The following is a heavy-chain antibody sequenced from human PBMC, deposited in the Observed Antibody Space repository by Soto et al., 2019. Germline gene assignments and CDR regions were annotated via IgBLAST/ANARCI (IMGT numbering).Heavy chain of an antibody. J-gene: IGHJ4*02. CDR2: FYYSGST. D-gene: IGHD6-19*01. V-gene: IGHV4-39*01. CDR3: ARTERGVIAVFDY. Sequence: SETLSLTCTVSGGSISSSSYYWGWIRQPPGKGLEWIGSFYYSGSTFYNPSLKSRVTISVDTSKNQFSLKLTSVTAADTVAYYCARTERGVIAVFDYWGQGTLVTVSS. CDR1: GGSISSSSYY.